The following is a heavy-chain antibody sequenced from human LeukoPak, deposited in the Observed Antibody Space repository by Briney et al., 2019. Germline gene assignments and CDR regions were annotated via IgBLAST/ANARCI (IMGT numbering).Heavy chain of an antibody. CDR1: GFTFSSYA. V-gene: IGHV3-23*01. CDR2: LSGSGGST. Sequence: GGYLSLYCAASGFTFSSYAMSWVRQAPGKGLEWVSALSGSGGSTYYADSVKGRFTISRDNANNSLYLQMNSLRAEDTAVYYCARSGFFYCSSTSCGGHYYMDVWGKGTTVTVSS. D-gene: IGHD2-2*01. CDR3: ARSGFFYCSSTSCGGHYYMDV. J-gene: IGHJ6*03.